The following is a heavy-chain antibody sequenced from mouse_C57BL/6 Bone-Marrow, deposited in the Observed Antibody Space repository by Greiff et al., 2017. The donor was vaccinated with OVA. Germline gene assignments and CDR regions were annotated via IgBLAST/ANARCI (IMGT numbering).Heavy chain of an antibody. D-gene: IGHD1-1*01. J-gene: IGHJ3*01. Sequence: QVQLQQPGAELVKPGASVKLSCKASGYTFTSYWMQWVKQRPGQGLEWIGEIDPSASYTNYTQKFKGKATLTVATSSSTAYMQLISLTSEDSAVYYCARRPITTVVATPFAYWGQGTLVTVSA. V-gene: IGHV1-50*01. CDR1: GYTFTSYW. CDR2: IDPSASYT. CDR3: ARRPITTVVATPFAY.